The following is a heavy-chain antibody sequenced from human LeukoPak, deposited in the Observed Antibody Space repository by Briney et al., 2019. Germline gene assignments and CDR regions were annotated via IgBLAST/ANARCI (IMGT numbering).Heavy chain of an antibody. Sequence: PGGSLRLSCAASGFTFSSYAMHWVRQAPGKGLEWVAVISCDGSNKYYADSVKGRFTISRDNSKNTLYLQMNSLRAEDTAVYYCARDPGGLFDYWGQGTLVTVSS. CDR3: ARDPGGLFDY. CDR1: GFTFSSYA. J-gene: IGHJ4*02. CDR2: ISCDGSNK. V-gene: IGHV3-30-3*01. D-gene: IGHD1-26*01.